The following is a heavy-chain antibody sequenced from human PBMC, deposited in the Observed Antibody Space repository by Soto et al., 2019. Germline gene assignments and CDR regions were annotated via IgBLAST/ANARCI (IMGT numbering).Heavy chain of an antibody. V-gene: IGHV3-9*01. CDR2: INWKSDI. CDR1: GFTFDDNA. Sequence: GGSLRLSCAVSGFTFDDNAMHWVRQAPEKGLGWVSGINWKSDIAYADSVKGRFTISRANAENSLSLHMNSRRAAAPASYYCAISQDRGGRTTFIYWGQGTQVTVSS. D-gene: IGHD3-16*01. J-gene: IGHJ4*02. CDR3: AISQDRGGRTTFIY.